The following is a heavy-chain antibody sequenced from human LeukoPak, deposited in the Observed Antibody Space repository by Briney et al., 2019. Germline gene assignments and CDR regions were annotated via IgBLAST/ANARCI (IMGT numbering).Heavy chain of an antibody. V-gene: IGHV7-4-1*02. CDR2: INTNTGNP. J-gene: IGHJ4*02. CDR1: GYTFTHYT. D-gene: IGHD3-22*01. CDR3: AGYDSSLP. Sequence: WASVRVSCKGSGYTFTHYTINWVRQAPGQGLEWMGWINTNTGNPTYAQGFTGRFVFSLDTSVSTAYLQISGLKAEDTAVYYCAGYDSSLPWGQGTLVTVSS.